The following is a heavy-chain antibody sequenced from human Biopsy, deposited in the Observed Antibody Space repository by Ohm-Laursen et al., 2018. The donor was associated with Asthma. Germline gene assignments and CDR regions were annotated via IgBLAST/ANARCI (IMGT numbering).Heavy chain of an antibody. Sequence: SETLSLTCAVYPGSFSGFFWTWIRQSPGKGLEWIGETNERGVTNNNPSLKSRVIISIDTYWNRVSLKLTCVTAADTAVYYCARGPELDVWGQGTTVTVSS. CDR3: ARGPELDV. CDR2: TNERGVT. CDR1: PGSFSGFF. J-gene: IGHJ6*02. V-gene: IGHV4-34*01.